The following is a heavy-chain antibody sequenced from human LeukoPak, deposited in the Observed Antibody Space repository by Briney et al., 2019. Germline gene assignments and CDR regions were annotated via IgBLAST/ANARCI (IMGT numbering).Heavy chain of an antibody. CDR3: ARVGCRGGSCSSRGDYYYGMDV. J-gene: IGHJ6*02. D-gene: IGHD2-15*01. Sequence: GGSLRLSCAASGFTFSTYAMSWVRQAPGKGLEWVSAINNSGGRTYYADSVKGRFTISRDNAKNSLYLQMNSLRGEDTAVYFCARVGCRGGSCSSRGDYYYGMDVWGQGTTVTVSS. CDR1: GFTFSTYA. V-gene: IGHV3-23*01. CDR2: INNSGGRT.